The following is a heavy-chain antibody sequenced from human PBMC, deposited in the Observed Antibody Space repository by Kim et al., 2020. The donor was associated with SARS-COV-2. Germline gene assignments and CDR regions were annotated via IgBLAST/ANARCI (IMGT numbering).Heavy chain of an antibody. J-gene: IGHJ6*02. CDR3: ARGGAMVQGVKAHGMDV. CDR1: GYTFTSYD. CDR2: MNPNSGNT. D-gene: IGHD3-10*01. Sequence: ASVKVSCKASGYTFTSYDINWVRQATGQGLEWMGWMNPNSGNTGYAQKFQGRVTMTRNTSISTAYMELSSLRSEDTAVYYCARGGAMVQGVKAHGMDVWGQGTTVTVSS. V-gene: IGHV1-8*01.